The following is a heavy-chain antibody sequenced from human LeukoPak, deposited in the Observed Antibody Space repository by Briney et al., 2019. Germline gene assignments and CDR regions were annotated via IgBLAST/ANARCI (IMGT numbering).Heavy chain of an antibody. CDR3: VKDDIRTYSSLTY. D-gene: IGHD6-6*01. J-gene: IGHJ4*02. CDR1: GFTFTNYA. Sequence: GRSLRLSCAASGFTFTNYAMSCGPQAAGQGLGDVSTLSGSGDNTYYADSVKGRFTSSRDNSKNMLYLQMSSLRAEDTAVYYCVKDDIRTYSSLTYWGQGTLVTVSS. V-gene: IGHV3-23*01. CDR2: LSGSGDNT.